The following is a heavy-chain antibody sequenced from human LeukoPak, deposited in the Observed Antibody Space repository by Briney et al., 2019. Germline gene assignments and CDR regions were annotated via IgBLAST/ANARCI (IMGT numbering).Heavy chain of an antibody. CDR2: INPSGGST. CDR3: ARDGRYCSSTSCHRWFDP. J-gene: IGHJ5*02. D-gene: IGHD2-2*01. V-gene: IGHV1-46*01. CDR1: GYTFTSYF. Sequence: ASVKVSCKASGYTFTSYFIHWVRQAPGQGPERMGIINPSGGSTSYAQKFQGRVTMTRDTSTSTVSMELSSLRSEDTAVYYCARDGRYCSSTSCHRWFDPWGQGTLVTVSS.